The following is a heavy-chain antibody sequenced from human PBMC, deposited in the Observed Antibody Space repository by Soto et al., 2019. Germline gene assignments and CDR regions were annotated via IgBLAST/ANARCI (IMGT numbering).Heavy chain of an antibody. Sequence: SETLSLTCAVYGGSFSGYYWSWIRQPPGKGLEWIGEINHSGSTNYNPSLKSRVTISVDASKNQFSLKLTSVTAADTAVFYCAGGFEGGATGSSHPGGEGPLVTVP. CDR2: INHSGST. CDR1: GGSFSGYY. CDR3: AGGFEGGATGSSHP. D-gene: IGHD1-26*01. V-gene: IGHV4-34*01. J-gene: IGHJ4*02.